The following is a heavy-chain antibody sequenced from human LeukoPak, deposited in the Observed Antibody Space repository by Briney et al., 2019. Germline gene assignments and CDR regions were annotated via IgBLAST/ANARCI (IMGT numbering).Heavy chain of an antibody. CDR3: ARDTEGYCSSTSCYAGYYYGMDV. Sequence: GGSLRLSCAASGFTFSSYGMNWVRQAPGKGLEWVSSISSSSSYIYYADSVKGRFTISRDNAKNSLYLQMNSLRAEDTAVYYCARDTEGYCSSTSCYAGYYYGMDVWGQGTTVTVSS. V-gene: IGHV3-21*01. D-gene: IGHD2-2*01. J-gene: IGHJ6*02. CDR2: ISSSSSYI. CDR1: GFTFSSYG.